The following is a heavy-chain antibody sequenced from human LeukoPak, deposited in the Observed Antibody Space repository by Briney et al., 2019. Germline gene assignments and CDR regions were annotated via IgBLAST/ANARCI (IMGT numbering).Heavy chain of an antibody. CDR1: GFTFREFA. Sequence: GGPLRLSCTSSGFTFREFAVSWFRQAPGKGLEWIGFIRSSIYGGTPKAAASVKGRFIFSRDDSKGVAYLRMNSLKTDDTAVYYCSREWGNGNDLRPDSWGQGTLVTVSS. CDR2: IRSSIYGGTP. J-gene: IGHJ4*02. V-gene: IGHV3-49*03. D-gene: IGHD1-1*01. CDR3: SREWGNGNDLRPDS.